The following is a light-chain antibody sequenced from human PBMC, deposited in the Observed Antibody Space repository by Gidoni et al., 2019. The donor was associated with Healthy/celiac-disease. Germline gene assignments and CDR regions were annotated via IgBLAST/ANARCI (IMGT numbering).Light chain of an antibody. CDR1: QSISSY. J-gene: IGKJ1*01. Sequence: DIQMTQYPSSLSASVGDRVTITCRASQSISSYLTWYQQKPGKAPKLLIYASSSLQSGVPSRFSGCGSGTDFTLTISSLQPEDFATYYCQQSYSTPWTFGQGTKVEIK. CDR3: QQSYSTPWT. CDR2: ASS. V-gene: IGKV1-39*01.